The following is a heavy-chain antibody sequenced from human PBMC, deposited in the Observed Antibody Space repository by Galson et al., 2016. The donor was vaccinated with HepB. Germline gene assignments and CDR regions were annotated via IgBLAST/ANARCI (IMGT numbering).Heavy chain of an antibody. CDR2: ISGSGGSA. CDR3: AKARRISMVQNYGLDV. J-gene: IGHJ6*04. Sequence: SLRLSCAASGFTFSGYAMNWVRQAPGKGLEWVLSISGSGGSANYADSVKGRFTISRDNSENTVSLQMNSLRAEDTAVYYCAKARRISMVQNYGLDVWGKGTTVIVSS. CDR1: GFTFSGYA. V-gene: IGHV3-23*01. D-gene: IGHD3-3*02.